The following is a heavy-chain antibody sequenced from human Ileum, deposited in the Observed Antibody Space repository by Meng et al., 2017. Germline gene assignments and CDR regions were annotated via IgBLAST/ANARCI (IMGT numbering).Heavy chain of an antibody. CDR1: GASVTTSHYQ. Sequence: VPLQESGPGLVRPSEPLSLICTVSGASVTTSHYQWGWIRQPPGKGLEWIGYASTNYNPSLKSRLTISLDTSKNQASLKLTAGTAADTAVYYCARDHWGSLDYGGQGILVT. CDR3: ARDHWGSLDY. CDR2: AST. D-gene: IGHD7-27*01. V-gene: IGHV4-61*01. J-gene: IGHJ4*02.